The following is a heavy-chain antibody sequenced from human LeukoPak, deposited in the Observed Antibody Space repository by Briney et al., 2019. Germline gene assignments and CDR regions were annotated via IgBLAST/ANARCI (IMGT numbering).Heavy chain of an antibody. CDR2: IYRSGDT. CDR1: GYSISSGHY. D-gene: IGHD6-25*01. CDR3: GRSPRLSNWFDP. J-gene: IGHJ5*02. V-gene: IGHV4-38-2*02. Sequence: SETLSLTCTVSGYSISSGHYWGWIRQPPGKGLEWIGSIYRSGDTYYNPSLKSRVTISVDTSKNQFSLKLTSVTAADTALYYCGRSPRLSNWFDPWGQGTLVTVSS.